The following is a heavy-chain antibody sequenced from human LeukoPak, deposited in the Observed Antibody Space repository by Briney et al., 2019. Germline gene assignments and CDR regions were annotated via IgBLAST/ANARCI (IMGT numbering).Heavy chain of an antibody. CDR2: TYYRSKWYT. V-gene: IGHV6-1*01. D-gene: IGHD3-10*01. Sequence: SQTLSLTCAITGERVAGNRGSWSWLRQSPSKDLEWLGRTYYRSKWYTDYAVSVKSRISINPDTSKNQFSLQLNSVTPEDTAVYYCARLVTMVRGPYVYYYYGMDVWGKGTTVTVSS. CDR3: ARLVTMVRGPYVYYYYGMDV. J-gene: IGHJ6*04. CDR1: GERVAGNRGS.